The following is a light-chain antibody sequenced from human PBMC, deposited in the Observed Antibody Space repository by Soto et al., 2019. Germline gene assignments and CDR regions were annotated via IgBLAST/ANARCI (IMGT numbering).Light chain of an antibody. CDR3: QQYKSNSLS. CDR1: QSISSW. J-gene: IGKJ4*01. CDR2: DAS. V-gene: IGKV1-5*01. Sequence: DIQMTQSPSTLSASVGDRVTITCRASQSISSWLAWYQRKPGKAPKVLIYDASSLESGVPSRFSGSGYGTEFTLTISSLQPDDFATYYCQQYKSNSLSFGGGTKVEIK.